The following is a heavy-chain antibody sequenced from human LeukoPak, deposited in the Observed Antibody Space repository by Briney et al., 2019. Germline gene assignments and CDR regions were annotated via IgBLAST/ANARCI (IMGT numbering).Heavy chain of an antibody. V-gene: IGHV1-69*13. J-gene: IGHJ6*02. Sequence: SVKVSCKTSGYTFTSYGMHWVRQAPGQGLEWMGGIIPIFGTVNYAQKFQGRVTITADESTSTAYMELSSLRSEDTAVYYCARRDLNYYGMDVWGQGTTVTVS. CDR3: ARRDLNYYGMDV. CDR1: GYTFTSYG. CDR2: IIPIFGTV.